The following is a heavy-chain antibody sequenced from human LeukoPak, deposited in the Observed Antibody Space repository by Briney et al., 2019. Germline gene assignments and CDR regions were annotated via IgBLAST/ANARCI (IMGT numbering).Heavy chain of an antibody. J-gene: IGHJ4*02. CDR2: IYHSGST. CDR1: GGSISSGGYS. D-gene: IGHD2-21*02. V-gene: IGHV4-30-2*01. Sequence: SETLSLTCAVSGGSISSGGYSWSWIRQPPGKGLEWIGYIYHSGSTYYNPSLKSRVTISVDRSKNQFSLKLSSVTAADTAMYYCARHTRCGGDCQPDDYWGQGTLVTVSS. CDR3: ARHTRCGGDCQPDDY.